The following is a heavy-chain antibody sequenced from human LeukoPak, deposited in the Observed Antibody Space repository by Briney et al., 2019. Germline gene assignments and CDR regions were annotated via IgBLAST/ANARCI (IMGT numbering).Heavy chain of an antibody. D-gene: IGHD4/OR15-4a*01. CDR2: IIPIFGTA. V-gene: IGHV1-69*06. Sequence: SVKVSCKASEGTFNSYAISWVRQAPGQGLKWMGRIIPIFGTANYAQKFLGRVTITADKSTSTVYMELSSLRSEDTAVYYCARSRPSGFIDYWDYWGQGTLVTVSS. CDR1: EGTFNSYA. CDR3: ARSRPSGFIDYWDY. J-gene: IGHJ4*02.